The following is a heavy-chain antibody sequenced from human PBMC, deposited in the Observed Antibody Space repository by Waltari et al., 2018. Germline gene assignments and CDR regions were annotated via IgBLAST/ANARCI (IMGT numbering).Heavy chain of an antibody. CDR1: GGTFSSYA. J-gene: IGHJ6*02. Sequence: QVQLVQSGAEVKKPGSSVKVSCKASGGTFSSYAISWVRQAPGQGLGWMGGIIPIFGTANDAQKVQGRDTITTDESTGTAYMGLSSLRSEDTAVYYGAGDYRERVTTDGYYYYGMDVWGQGTTVTVSS. D-gene: IGHD4-4*01. CDR2: IIPIFGTA. CDR3: AGDYRERVTTDGYYYYGMDV. V-gene: IGHV1-69*05.